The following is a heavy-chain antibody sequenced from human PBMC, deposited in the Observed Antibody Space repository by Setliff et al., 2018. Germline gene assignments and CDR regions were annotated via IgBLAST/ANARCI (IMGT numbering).Heavy chain of an antibody. CDR2: INPSSGAT. D-gene: IGHD3-16*01. CDR3: ARDGGGDSDASDI. J-gene: IGHJ3*02. CDR1: GYTFTGYY. Sequence: ASVKVSCKASGYTFTGYYMYWVRQAPGQGLEWMGRINPSSGATIYAQKFQGRVTMTSDTSISTAYMELGRLRSDDTAVYFCARDGGGDSDASDIWGQGTTVTVSS. V-gene: IGHV1-2*06.